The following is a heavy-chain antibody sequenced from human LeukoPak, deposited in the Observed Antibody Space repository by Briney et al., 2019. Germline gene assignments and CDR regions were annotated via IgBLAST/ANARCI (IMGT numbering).Heavy chain of an antibody. CDR2: INPDGSGT. Sequence: PGGSLRLSCAASGFTFSSSWVHWVRQAPGKGLVWVSRINPDGSGTDYADSVKSRFTISRDNAQNLLYLQMNSLRAEDTAVYYCARAGYYRFDYWGQGALVTVSS. V-gene: IGHV3-74*01. CDR3: ARAGYYRFDY. CDR1: GFTFSSSW. D-gene: IGHD2-15*01. J-gene: IGHJ4*02.